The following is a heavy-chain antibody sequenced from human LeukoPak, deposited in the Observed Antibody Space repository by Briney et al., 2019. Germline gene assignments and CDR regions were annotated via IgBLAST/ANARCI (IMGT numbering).Heavy chain of an antibody. CDR3: ARLSGAPVRHPIYHFDY. CDR1: GYSISSGYY. CDR2: VYHSGST. Sequence: SETVSLTCAVSGYSISSGYYWGWIRQPPGKGLEWIGNVYHSGSTYKNPSLKSRVSISLDTSNNQFSLKLTSVTAADTAIYYCARLSGAPVRHPIYHFDYWGQGTLVTVSS. V-gene: IGHV4-38-2*01. D-gene: IGHD1-26*01. J-gene: IGHJ4*02.